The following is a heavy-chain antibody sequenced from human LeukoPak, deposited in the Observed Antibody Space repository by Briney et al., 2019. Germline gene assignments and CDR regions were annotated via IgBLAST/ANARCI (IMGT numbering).Heavy chain of an antibody. V-gene: IGHV3-48*01. CDR2: ISSSINTI. J-gene: IGHJ4*02. CDR3: ARVRGSYYLDY. Sequence: GGSLRLSCAASGFTFSSYSMNWVRQAPGKGLEWVSYISSSINTIYYADSVKGRFTISRDNAKNSLYLQMNSLRAEDTAVYYCARVRGSYYLDYWGQGTLVTVS. CDR1: GFTFSSYS. D-gene: IGHD1-26*01.